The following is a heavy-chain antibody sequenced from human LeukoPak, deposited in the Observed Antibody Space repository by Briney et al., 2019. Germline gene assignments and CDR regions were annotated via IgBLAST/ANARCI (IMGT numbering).Heavy chain of an antibody. Sequence: PSETLSLTCAAYGGSFSGYYWSWIRQPPGKGLEWTGEINHSGSTNYNPSLKSRVTISVDTSKNQFSLKLSSVTAADTAVYYCAKVHYDFWSGYPTYAFDIWGQGTMVTVSS. V-gene: IGHV4-34*01. J-gene: IGHJ3*02. CDR1: GGSFSGYY. CDR3: AKVHYDFWSGYPTYAFDI. D-gene: IGHD3-3*01. CDR2: INHSGST.